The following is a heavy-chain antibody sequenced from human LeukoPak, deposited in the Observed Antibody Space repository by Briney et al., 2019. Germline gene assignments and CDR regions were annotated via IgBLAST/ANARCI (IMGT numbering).Heavy chain of an antibody. J-gene: IGHJ4*02. V-gene: IGHV1-2*02. D-gene: IGHD1-14*01. CDR3: ARATAENDH. CDR2: LNPKTGST. CDR1: GYTFTGYY. Sequence: ASVKVCLKASGYTFTGYYLHWVRQAPGQGLEWMGWLNPKTGSTRYAQKFQGRVTMTRDTSISTFNMELSRLTSDDTAVYYCARATAENDHWGQGTLVTVSS.